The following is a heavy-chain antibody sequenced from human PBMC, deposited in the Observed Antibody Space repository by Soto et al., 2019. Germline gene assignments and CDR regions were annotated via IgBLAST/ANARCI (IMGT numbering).Heavy chain of an antibody. V-gene: IGHV3-7*01. CDR2: IKQDGSEK. CDR3: ARVPASSSWYYYYYYMDV. Sequence: PGGSLRLSCAASGFTFSSYWMSWVRQAPGKGLEWVANIKQDGSEKYYVDSVEGRFTISRDNAKNSLYLQMNSLRAEDTAVYYCARVPASSSWYYYYYYMDVWGKGTTVTVSS. J-gene: IGHJ6*03. D-gene: IGHD6-13*01. CDR1: GFTFSSYW.